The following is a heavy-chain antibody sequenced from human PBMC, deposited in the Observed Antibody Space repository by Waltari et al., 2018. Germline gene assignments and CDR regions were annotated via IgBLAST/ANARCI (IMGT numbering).Heavy chain of an antibody. J-gene: IGHJ6*02. Sequence: EEQLVESGGGLVQPGDSLRLSCAASGFTFSSFWMNWVRQAPGTGPLWVSRISTDASDTTYADSVKGRFTISRDNARNTLYLQMNRLRAEDTAVYFCARVSRRTYRSPVPGRHYYYGMDVWDQGTTVTVSS. CDR3: ARVSRRTYRSPVPGRHYYYGMDV. CDR2: ISTDASDT. D-gene: IGHD1-1*01. V-gene: IGHV3-74*03. CDR1: GFTFSSFW.